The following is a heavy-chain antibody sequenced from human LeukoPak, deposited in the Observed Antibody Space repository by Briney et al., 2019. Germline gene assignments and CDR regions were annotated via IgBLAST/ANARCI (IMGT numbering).Heavy chain of an antibody. Sequence: SQTLSLTCTVSGGSISSGSYYWRWIRQPAGKGLEWIGRIYATGSTNYNPSLKSRVTISIDTSKNQFSLRLSSVTAADTAVYYCARDRGFGELIDYWGQGTLVTVSS. CDR1: GGSISSGSYY. D-gene: IGHD3-10*01. CDR3: ARDRGFGELIDY. CDR2: IYATGST. V-gene: IGHV4-61*02. J-gene: IGHJ4*02.